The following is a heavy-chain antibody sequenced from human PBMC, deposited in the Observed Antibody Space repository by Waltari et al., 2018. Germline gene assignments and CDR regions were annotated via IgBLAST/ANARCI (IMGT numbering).Heavy chain of an antibody. J-gene: IGHJ4*02. CDR1: GFSISGSGVG. V-gene: IGHV2-5*02. Sequence: QITLKESGPTLVKPTQTLTLTCTLSGFSISGSGVGVGWIRQPPEKALEWLALIYSDDDTRYSPTLKEKLNLPKDNHKNPGVLKVNNLDPGEPGTYYCSYVRGIYGNPFWGPGTQVTVSS. CDR2: IYSDDDT. CDR3: SYVRGIYGNPF. D-gene: IGHD3-10*02.